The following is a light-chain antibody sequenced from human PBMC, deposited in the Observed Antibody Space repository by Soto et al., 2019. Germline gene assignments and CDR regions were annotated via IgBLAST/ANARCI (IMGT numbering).Light chain of an antibody. CDR3: QQYKSWPYT. CDR1: KSIIDK. CDR2: GAA. V-gene: IGKV3-15*01. J-gene: IGKJ2*01. Sequence: EIVMTQSPVTLSVSPGERVPLSCRASKSIIDKSAWYQQKPGQAPRLLMFGAATRATGIPARFSGSGSGTDFTLTLTGLQSEDFAVYDCQQYKSWPYTFGQGTKLEIQ.